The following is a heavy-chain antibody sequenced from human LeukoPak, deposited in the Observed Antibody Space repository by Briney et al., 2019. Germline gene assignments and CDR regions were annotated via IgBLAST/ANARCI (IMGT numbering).Heavy chain of an antibody. J-gene: IGHJ5*02. CDR1: GFTFSSYA. D-gene: IGHD2-15*01. CDR2: ISYDGSNK. Sequence: GRSLRLSCAASGFTFSSYAMHWVRQAPGKGLEWVAVISYDGSNKYYADSVKGRFTISRDNSKNTLYLQMNSLRAEDTAVYYCAKDGPSKYCSGGSCYSGGFDPWGQGTLVTVSS. V-gene: IGHV3-30*04. CDR3: AKDGPSKYCSGGSCYSGGFDP.